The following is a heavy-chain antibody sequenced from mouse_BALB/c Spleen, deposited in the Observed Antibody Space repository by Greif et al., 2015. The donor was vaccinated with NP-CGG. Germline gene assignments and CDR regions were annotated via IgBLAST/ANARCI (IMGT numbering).Heavy chain of an antibody. CDR3: GMGDYGSLDY. J-gene: IGHJ4*01. D-gene: IGHD1-1*01. V-gene: IGHV1-37*01. Sequence: EVKLVESGPELVKPGASVKISCKASGYSFTGYFMNWVKQSHGKSLEWIGRINPYNGDTFYNQKFKGKATLTVDKSSSTAHMELLSLTSEDSAVYYCGMGDYGSLDYWGQGTSVTVSS. CDR1: GYSFTGYF. CDR2: INPYNGDT.